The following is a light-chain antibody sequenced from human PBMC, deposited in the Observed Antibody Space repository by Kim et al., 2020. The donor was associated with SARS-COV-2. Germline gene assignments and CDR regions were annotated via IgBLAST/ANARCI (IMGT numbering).Light chain of an antibody. J-gene: IGLJ2*01. CDR2: GKN. CDR1: SLRSYY. CDR3: NSRDSNDNGV. V-gene: IGLV3-19*01. Sequence: SSELTQDPAVSLALGQTVRITCQGDSLRSYYATWYQQKPGQAPILVIYGKNNRPSGIPDRFSGSSSGNTASLTITGTQAGDEADYYCNSRDSNDNGVFGGGTKLTVL.